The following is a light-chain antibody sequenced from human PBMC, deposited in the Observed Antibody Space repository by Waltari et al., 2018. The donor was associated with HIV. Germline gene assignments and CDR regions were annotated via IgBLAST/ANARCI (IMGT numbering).Light chain of an antibody. CDR2: SVN. CDR1: PNDIGIYDL. J-gene: IGLJ2*01. CDR3: SSYTDSDTLL. Sequence: QSALTQPASVSGSPGQSITISCPGDPNDIGIYDLVSWYQRYPGKTPQLIIYSVNTRRSGISNRFSGSRSGNTASLTISALHGDDEADYYCSSYTDSDTLLFGGGTKLTVL. V-gene: IGLV2-14*01.